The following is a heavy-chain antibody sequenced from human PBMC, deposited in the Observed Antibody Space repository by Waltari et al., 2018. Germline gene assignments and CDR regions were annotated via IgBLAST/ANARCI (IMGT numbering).Heavy chain of an antibody. Sequence: QVDLVQSGPEVKKPGASVKVSCKTSGYIFNDYYLHWVRRAPGQGLEWLVWINHNGGATYYAPKFRDRVTITTDTSIRTVYMHLTSLTSDDTALYFCARLSEYWGQGTLITVSS. CDR3: ARLSEY. V-gene: IGHV1-2*02. CDR2: INHNGGAT. J-gene: IGHJ4*02. CDR1: GYIFNDYY.